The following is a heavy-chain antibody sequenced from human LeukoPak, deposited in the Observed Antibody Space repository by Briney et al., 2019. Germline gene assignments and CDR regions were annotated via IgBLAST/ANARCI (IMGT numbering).Heavy chain of an antibody. CDR1: GDSITSSNYY. CDR2: VYSSGSA. D-gene: IGHD2-15*01. J-gene: IGHJ5*02. Sequence: SETPSLTCAVSGDSITSSNYYWNWIRQPAGKGLEWIGRVYSSGSANYNPSLKSRVTMSVDTSKNQFSLSLTSVTAADTAVYYCARDMCSGGTCSWNWFDPWGQGTLVTVSS. V-gene: IGHV4-61*02. CDR3: ARDMCSGGTCSWNWFDP.